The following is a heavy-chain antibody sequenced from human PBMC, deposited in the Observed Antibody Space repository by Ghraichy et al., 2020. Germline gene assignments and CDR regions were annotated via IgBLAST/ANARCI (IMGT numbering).Heavy chain of an antibody. Sequence: SETLSLTCTVSGGSISSSSYYWGWIRQPPGKGLEWIGSIYYSGSTYYNPSLKSRVTISVDTSKNQFSLKLSSVTAADTAVYYCARHGDSSGYYYKAFDIWGQGTMVTVSS. CDR3: ARHGDSSGYYYKAFDI. CDR2: IYYSGST. D-gene: IGHD3-22*01. J-gene: IGHJ3*02. V-gene: IGHV4-39*01. CDR1: GGSISSSSYY.